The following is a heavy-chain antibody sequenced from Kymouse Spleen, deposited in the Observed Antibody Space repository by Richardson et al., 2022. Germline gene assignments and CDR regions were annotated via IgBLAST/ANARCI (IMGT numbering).Heavy chain of an antibody. CDR3: ARPRV*QWLVPYYYGMDV. J-gene: IGHJ6*02. CDR2: IYSCGST. D-gene: IGHD6-19*01. Sequence: EVQLVESGGGLIQPGGSLRLSCAASGFTVSSNYMSWVRQAPGKGLEWVSVIYSCGSTYYADSVKGRFTISRDNSKNTLYLQMNSLRAEDTAVYYCARPRV*QWLVPYYYGMDVWGQGTTVTVSS. CDR1: GFTVSSNY. V-gene: IGHV3-66*03.